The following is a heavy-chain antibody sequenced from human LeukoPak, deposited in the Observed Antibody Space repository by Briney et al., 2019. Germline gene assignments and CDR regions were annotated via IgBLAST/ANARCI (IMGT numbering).Heavy chain of an antibody. CDR2: IYTSGST. J-gene: IGHJ5*02. CDR3: ARWGTYASTSNWFDP. Sequence: SETLSLTCTVSGGSISPYYWSWIRQPPGKGLEWIGRIYTSGSTNYNPSLKSRVTISVDTSKNQFSLSLGSVTAADTAVYYCARWGTYASTSNWFDPWGQGTLVTVSS. V-gene: IGHV4-4*07. CDR1: GGSISPYY. D-gene: IGHD2-2*01.